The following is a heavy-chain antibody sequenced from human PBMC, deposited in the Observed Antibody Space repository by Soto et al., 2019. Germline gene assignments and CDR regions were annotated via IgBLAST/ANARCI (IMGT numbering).Heavy chain of an antibody. V-gene: IGHV1-18*01. J-gene: IGHJ4*02. D-gene: IGHD1-26*01. Sequence: QVQLVQSGAEVKKPGASVKVSCKATGYTFSSYGISWVRQAPGQGLEWMGWINPNNGNTNYAQKVQGRVTMTTDTSTSTAYMELRSLRSDDTAMYYCARGGPGAPFDYWGQGIPVTVSS. CDR1: GYTFSSYG. CDR3: ARGGPGAPFDY. CDR2: INPNNGNT.